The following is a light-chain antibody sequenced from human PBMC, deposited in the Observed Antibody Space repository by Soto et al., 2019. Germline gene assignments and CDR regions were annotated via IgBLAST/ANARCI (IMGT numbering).Light chain of an antibody. CDR3: QKYNNWPPWT. CDR2: GAS. Sequence: EIVMTQSPATLSVSPGERATLSCRAGQSVSSNLAWYQEKPGQAPRLLIYGASTRATGIPARFRGSGSGTEFTLTINSLQSEDFAVYYCQKYNNWPPWTFGQGTRVEIK. J-gene: IGKJ1*01. V-gene: IGKV3-15*01. CDR1: QSVSSN.